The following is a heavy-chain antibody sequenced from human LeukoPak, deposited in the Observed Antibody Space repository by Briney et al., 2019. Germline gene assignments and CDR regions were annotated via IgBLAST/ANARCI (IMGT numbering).Heavy chain of an antibody. V-gene: IGHV3-23*01. D-gene: IGHD2-15*01. CDR2: ISGSGGST. CDR1: GFTFSSYA. CDR3: AKGTKGYCSGGTCYVDY. Sequence: PGGSLRLSCAASGFTFSSYAMSWVRQAPGKGLEWVSVISGSGGSTYYADSVKGRFTVPRDSSKNTLYLQMNSLRAEDTAVYYCAKGTKGYCSGGTCYVDYWGQGTLVTVSS. J-gene: IGHJ4*02.